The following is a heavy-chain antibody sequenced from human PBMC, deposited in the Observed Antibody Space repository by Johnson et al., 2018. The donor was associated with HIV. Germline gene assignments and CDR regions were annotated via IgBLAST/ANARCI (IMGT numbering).Heavy chain of an antibody. D-gene: IGHD3-9*01. CDR2: ITATGGNT. J-gene: IGHJ3*02. Sequence: EVQLVESGGDLVERGGSLRLSCEASGFSFGSYALSWVRQAPGKGLEWVSSITATGGNTYYEDSGRGRFTISRDNAKNSRYLQMHRRRAEDTAVYYCASVYYDILTGYYYDALDIWGQGTRVTVSS. V-gene: IGHV3-23*04. CDR3: ASVYYDILTGYYYDALDI. CDR1: GFSFGSYA.